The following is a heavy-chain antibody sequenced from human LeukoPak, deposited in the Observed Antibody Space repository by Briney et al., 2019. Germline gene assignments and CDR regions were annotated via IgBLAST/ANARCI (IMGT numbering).Heavy chain of an antibody. CDR2: INWDGGST. CDR3: AGGDRNGWYFNY. Sequence: PGGSLRLSCAASGFTFEDHGMSWVHQVPGKGLEWVSGINWDGGSTGYADSVKGRFTISRDNVKNSLRLQMNSLRADDTALYFCAGGDRNGWYFNYWGQGTLVAVSS. D-gene: IGHD6-25*01. J-gene: IGHJ4*02. V-gene: IGHV3-20*04. CDR1: GFTFEDHG.